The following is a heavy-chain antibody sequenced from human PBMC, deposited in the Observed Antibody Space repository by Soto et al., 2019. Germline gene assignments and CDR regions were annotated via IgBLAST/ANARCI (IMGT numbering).Heavy chain of an antibody. Sequence: QVTLKESGPVVVKPTETLTLTCTVSGFSLSNARLGVSWIRRPPGKALEWLAHIFSNDDKSYSTSLKNRLTISEDTSKSQVVLTMTNMDPVDSATYFCALIKDCSRTDCYLASFDPWGQGTLVTVSS. CDR2: IFSNDDK. D-gene: IGHD2-2*01. J-gene: IGHJ5*02. V-gene: IGHV2-26*01. CDR1: GFSLSNARLG. CDR3: ALIKDCSRTDCYLASFDP.